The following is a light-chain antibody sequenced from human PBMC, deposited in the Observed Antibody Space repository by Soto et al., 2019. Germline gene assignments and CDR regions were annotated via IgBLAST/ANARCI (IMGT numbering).Light chain of an antibody. J-gene: IGKJ1*01. Sequence: IQVSLSPATLSGSKGDRVTITCRASQTISSWLAWYQQKPGKAPKLLIYKASTLKSGVPSRFSGSGSGTEFTLTISSLQPDDFATYYCQQYNSFTWTFGQGTKVEI. CDR1: QTISSW. CDR2: KAS. CDR3: QQYNSFTWT. V-gene: IGKV1-5*03.